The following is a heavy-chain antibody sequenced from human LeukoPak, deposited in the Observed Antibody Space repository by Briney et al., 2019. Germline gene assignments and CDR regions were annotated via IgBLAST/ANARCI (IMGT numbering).Heavy chain of an antibody. CDR2: IYYSGST. D-gene: IGHD3-16*01. CDR1: GGSISSNSYY. CDR3: ARVPNTGGAFDI. Sequence: SETLSLTCTVSGGSISSNSYYWGWIRQPPGKGLEWIGSIYYSGSTYYNPSLKSRVTISVDTSKNQFSLKLSSVTAADTAVYYCARVPNTGGAFDIWGQGTMVTVSS. V-gene: IGHV4-39*07. J-gene: IGHJ3*02.